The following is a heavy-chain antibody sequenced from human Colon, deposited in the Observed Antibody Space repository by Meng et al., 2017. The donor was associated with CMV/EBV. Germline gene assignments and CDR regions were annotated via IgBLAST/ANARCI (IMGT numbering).Heavy chain of an antibody. CDR3: AKDTAYYYGSGSRAYGMDV. J-gene: IGHJ6*02. V-gene: IGHV3-23*01. CDR2: ISGSGTST. D-gene: IGHD3-10*01. Sequence: GGSLRLSCVASGFTFDNYVMTWVRQAPGKGLEWVSGISGSGTSTYYADSVKGRHTISRDNSENTLYLQMNSLGAEDTGVYYCAKDTAYYYGSGSRAYGMDVWGQGTTVTVSS. CDR1: GFTFDNYV.